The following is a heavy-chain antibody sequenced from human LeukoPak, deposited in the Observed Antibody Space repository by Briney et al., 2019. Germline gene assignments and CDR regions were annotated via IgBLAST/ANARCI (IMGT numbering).Heavy chain of an antibody. CDR3: ARPPLGYCSSTSGPVVY. V-gene: IGHV1-2*02. CDR2: INPNSGGT. J-gene: IGHJ4*02. D-gene: IGHD2-2*01. Sequence: GASVKVSCKASGYTFTGYYMHWGRQAPGQGLEWTGWINPNSGGTNLAQKFQGRVTMTRDTSISTAYMELSRLRSDDTAVYYCARPPLGYCSSTSGPVVYWGQGTLVTVSS. CDR1: GYTFTGYY.